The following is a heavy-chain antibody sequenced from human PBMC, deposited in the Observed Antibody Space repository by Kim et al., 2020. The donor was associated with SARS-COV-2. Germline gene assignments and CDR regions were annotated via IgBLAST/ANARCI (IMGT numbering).Heavy chain of an antibody. CDR1: GGSLSNYV. J-gene: IGHJ6*02. Sequence: SVKVSCKASGGSLSNYVVNWVRLAPGQGLEWMGGIIPIWDSANSAQKFQGRVTIIADESTNTVYMELTNLTSEDTAVYYCARDKDGSLHGMDVWGQGTTVTVSS. CDR2: IIPIWDSA. V-gene: IGHV1-69*13. CDR3: ARDKDGSLHGMDV. D-gene: IGHD3-10*01.